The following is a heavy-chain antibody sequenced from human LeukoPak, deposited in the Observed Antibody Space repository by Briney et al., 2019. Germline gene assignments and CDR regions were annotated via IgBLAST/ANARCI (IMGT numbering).Heavy chain of an antibody. CDR3: VRGYQLLPDAFDI. CDR2: ISYSGST. D-gene: IGHD2-2*01. J-gene: IGHJ3*02. CDR1: GDSISTYS. Sequence: PSETLSLTCTVSGDSISTYSWIYIRQPPGKGLEWIGNISYSGSTKYNPSLKSRVTISLDTSKNQFSPKLSSVTAADTAVYYCVRGYQLLPDAFDIWGQGTMVTVSS. V-gene: IGHV4-59*01.